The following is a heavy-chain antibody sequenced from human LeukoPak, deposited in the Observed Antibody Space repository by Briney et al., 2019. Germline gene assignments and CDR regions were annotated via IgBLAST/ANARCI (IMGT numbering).Heavy chain of an antibody. D-gene: IGHD6-13*01. CDR1: GGSISSGSYY. CDR3: ARRGAAAQKYVY. J-gene: IGHJ4*02. V-gene: IGHV4-61*02. Sequence: PSQTLSLTCTVSGGSISSGSYYWSWIRQPAGKGLEWIGRIYTSGSTNYNPFLKSRVTISVDTSKNQFSLKLSSVTAADTAVYYCARRGAAAQKYVYWGQGTLVTVSS. CDR2: IYTSGST.